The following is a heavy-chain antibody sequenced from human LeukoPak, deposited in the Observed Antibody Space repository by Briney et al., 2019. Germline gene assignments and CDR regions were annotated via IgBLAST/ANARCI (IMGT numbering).Heavy chain of an antibody. Sequence: TLSLTCTVSGGSISSGGYYWSWIRQPPGKGLEWIGYIYHSGSTYYNPSLKSRVTISVDRSKNQFSLKLSSVTAADTAVYYCARGHYCSGGSCSSTFDYWGQGTLVTVSS. D-gene: IGHD2-15*01. CDR1: GGSISSGGYY. V-gene: IGHV4-30-2*01. CDR3: ARGHYCSGGSCSSTFDY. CDR2: IYHSGST. J-gene: IGHJ4*02.